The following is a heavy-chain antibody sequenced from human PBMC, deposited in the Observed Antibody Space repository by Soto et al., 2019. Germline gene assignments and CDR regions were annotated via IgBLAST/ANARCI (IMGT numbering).Heavy chain of an antibody. CDR1: GYTFTGYY. Sequence: GASVKVSCKASGYTFTGYYMHWVRQAPGQGLEWMGWINPNSGGTNYAQKFQGWVTMTRDTSISTAYMELSRLRSDDTAVYYCARVSKSTLHAFDIWGQGTMVTVSS. CDR2: INPNSGGT. CDR3: ARVSKSTLHAFDI. D-gene: IGHD2-21*02. V-gene: IGHV1-2*04. J-gene: IGHJ3*02.